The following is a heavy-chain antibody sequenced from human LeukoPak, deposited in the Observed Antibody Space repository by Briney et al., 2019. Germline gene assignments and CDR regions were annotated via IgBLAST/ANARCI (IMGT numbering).Heavy chain of an antibody. V-gene: IGHV1-69*13. CDR2: IIPIFGTA. CDR1: GGTFSSYA. J-gene: IGHJ5*02. CDR3: ARDLTGDAGYNWFDP. D-gene: IGHD7-27*01. Sequence: SVKVSCKASGGTFSSYAISWVRQAPGQGLEWMGGIIPIFGTANYAQKFQGRVTITADESTSTAYMELSSLRSEDTAVYYCARDLTGDAGYNWFDPWGQGTLVTVSS.